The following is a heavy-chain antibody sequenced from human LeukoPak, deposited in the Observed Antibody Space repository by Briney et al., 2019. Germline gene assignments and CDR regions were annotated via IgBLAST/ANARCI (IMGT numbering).Heavy chain of an antibody. D-gene: IGHD3-10*01. J-gene: IGHJ4*02. V-gene: IGHV4-4*02. CDR2: IYHSGST. CDR1: GGSISSSNW. CDR3: ARGWFGEFFDY. Sequence: SGTLSLTCAVSGGSISSSNWWSWVRQPPGKGLEWIGEIYHSGSTNYNPSLTSRVTISVDKSKNQFSLKLSSVTAADTAVYYCARGWFGEFFDYWGQGTLVTVSS.